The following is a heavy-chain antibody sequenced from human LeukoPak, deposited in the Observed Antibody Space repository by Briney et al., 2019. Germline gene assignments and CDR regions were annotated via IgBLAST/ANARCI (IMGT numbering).Heavy chain of an antibody. Sequence: KTSETLSLTCTVSGGSISSSSYYWGWIRQPPGKGLEWIGSIYYSGSTYYNPSPKSRVTTSVDTSKNQFSLKLSSVTAADTAVYYCARNSSSGGGYFDYWGQGTLVTVSS. CDR1: GGSISSSSYY. J-gene: IGHJ4*02. CDR3: ARNSSSGGGYFDY. V-gene: IGHV4-39*01. CDR2: IYYSGST. D-gene: IGHD6-6*01.